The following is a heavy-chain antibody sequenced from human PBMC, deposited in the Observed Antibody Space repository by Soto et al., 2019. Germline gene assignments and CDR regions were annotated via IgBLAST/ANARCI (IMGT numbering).Heavy chain of an antibody. CDR1: GFTFSSYG. CDR2: IWYDGSNK. D-gene: IGHD3-22*01. CDR3: ARERANYYDSMAFDI. J-gene: IGHJ3*02. Sequence: QVQLVESGGGVVQPGRSLRLSCAASGFTFSSYGMHWVRQAPGKGLEWVAVIWYDGSNKYYADSVKGRFTISRDNSKNTLYLQMNSLRAEDTAVYYCARERANYYDSMAFDIWGQGTMVTVSS. V-gene: IGHV3-33*01.